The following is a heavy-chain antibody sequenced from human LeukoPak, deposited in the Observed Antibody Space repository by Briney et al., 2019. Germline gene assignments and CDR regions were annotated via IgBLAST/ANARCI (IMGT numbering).Heavy chain of an antibody. CDR3: ASGGPYCSSTSCPIDY. CDR2: ISAYNGNT. CDR1: GYTFTSYG. D-gene: IGHD2-2*01. V-gene: IGHV1-18*01. J-gene: IGHJ4*02. Sequence: ASVKVSCKASGYTFTSYGISWVRQAPGQGLEWMGWISAYNGNTNYAQKLQGRVTMTTDTSTSTAYMELSSLRSEDTAVYYCASGGPYCSSTSCPIDYWGQGTLVTVSS.